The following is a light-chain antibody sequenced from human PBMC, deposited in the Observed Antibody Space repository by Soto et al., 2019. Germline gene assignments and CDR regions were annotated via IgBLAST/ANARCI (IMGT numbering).Light chain of an antibody. V-gene: IGKV3-15*01. Sequence: EVMMTQSPATLSVSPGERATLSCRASETVNSNLAWYQQKPGQAPRLLIYDASNRATGVPARFSGSGSETEFTLTLRSLQSEDFAVYFCQQYTNWPSFGQGRQLETK. CDR2: DAS. CDR3: QQYTNWPS. CDR1: ETVNSN. J-gene: IGKJ5*01.